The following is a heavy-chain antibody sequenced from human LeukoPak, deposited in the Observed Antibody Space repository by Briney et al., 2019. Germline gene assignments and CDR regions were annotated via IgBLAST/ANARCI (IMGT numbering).Heavy chain of an antibody. CDR2: ISYDGSNK. CDR3: ARASYYYDSSGYYVY. CDR1: GFTFSSYA. D-gene: IGHD3-22*01. Sequence: PGRSLRLSCAVSGFTFSSYAMHWVRQAPGKGLEWVAVISYDGSNKYYADSVKGRFTISRDNSKNTLYLQMNSLRAEDTAVYYCARASYYYDSSGYYVYWGQGTLVTVSS. V-gene: IGHV3-30-3*01. J-gene: IGHJ4*02.